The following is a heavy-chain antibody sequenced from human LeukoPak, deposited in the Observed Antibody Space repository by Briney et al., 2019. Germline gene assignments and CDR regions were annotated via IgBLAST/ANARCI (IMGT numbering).Heavy chain of an antibody. V-gene: IGHV3-23*01. D-gene: IGHD6-6*01. J-gene: IGHJ4*02. CDR3: AKDDGSSSYYFDY. CDR2: ISAIGGST. CDR1: GFTFSRYV. Sequence: GGSPRLSCAASGFTFSRYVMSWVRQAPGKGLEWVSGISAIGGSTYHADSVKGRFTVSRDNSKNTLYLQMNSLRAEDTAVYYCAKDDGSSSYYFDYWGQGTLVTVSS.